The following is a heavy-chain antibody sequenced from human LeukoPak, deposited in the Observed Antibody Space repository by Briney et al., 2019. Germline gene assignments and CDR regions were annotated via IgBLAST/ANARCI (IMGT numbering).Heavy chain of an antibody. Sequence: GGSLRLSCAASGFTVSSNYMSWVRQAPGKGLEWVSVIYSGGSTYYADSVKGRFTISRDNSKNTLYLQMNSLRAEDTAVYYCARVRVRYSYGYDYWGQGTLVTVSS. V-gene: IGHV3-53*01. J-gene: IGHJ4*02. D-gene: IGHD5-18*01. CDR2: IYSGGST. CDR3: ARVRVRYSYGYDY. CDR1: GFTVSSNY.